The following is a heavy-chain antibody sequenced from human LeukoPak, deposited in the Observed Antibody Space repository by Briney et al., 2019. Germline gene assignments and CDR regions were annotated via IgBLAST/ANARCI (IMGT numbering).Heavy chain of an antibody. CDR2: IYYSGST. D-gene: IGHD2-15*01. J-gene: IGHJ4*02. CDR1: GGSISSGDYY. Sequence: SETLSLTCTVSGGSISSGDYYWSWIRQPPGKGLEWIGYIYYSGSTYYNPSLKSRVTISVDTSENQFSLKLSSVTAADTAVYYCARVRRGWSRIYLFDYWGQGTLVTVSP. V-gene: IGHV4-30-4*01. CDR3: ARVRRGWSRIYLFDY.